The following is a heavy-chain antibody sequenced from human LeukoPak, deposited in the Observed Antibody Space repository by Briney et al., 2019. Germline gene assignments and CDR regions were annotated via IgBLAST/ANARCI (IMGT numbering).Heavy chain of an antibody. D-gene: IGHD1-20*01. V-gene: IGHV3-30*03. CDR2: ISYDGSNN. J-gene: IGHJ4*02. CDR1: GFMFSNYG. CDR3: ARDVNWSYFDN. Sequence: GGSLRLSCAASGFMFSNYGMHWVRQAPGKGLEWVAVISYDGSNNYYVDSVKGRFTISRDNSKNTLYLQMNSLRAEDTAVYYCARDVNWSYFDNWGQGTLVTVSS.